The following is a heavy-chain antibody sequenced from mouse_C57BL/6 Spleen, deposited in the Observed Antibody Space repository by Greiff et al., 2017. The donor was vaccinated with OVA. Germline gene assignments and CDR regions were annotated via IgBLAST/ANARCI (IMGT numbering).Heavy chain of an antibody. D-gene: IGHD2-4*01. V-gene: IGHV1-78*01. CDR1: GYTFTDHT. CDR2: IYPRDGST. Sequence: QVQLQPSDAELVKPGASVKISCKVSGYTFTDHTIHWMKQRPEQGLEWIGYIYPRDGSTKYNEKFKGQATLTADKSSRTAYMQLNSQPSEVSAVYFCARIYYDYDGYWYIDVWGTGTTVTVSS. J-gene: IGHJ1*03. CDR3: ARIYYDYDGYWYIDV.